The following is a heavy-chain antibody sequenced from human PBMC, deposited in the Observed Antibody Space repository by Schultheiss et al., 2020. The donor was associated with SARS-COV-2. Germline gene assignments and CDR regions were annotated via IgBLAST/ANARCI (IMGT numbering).Heavy chain of an antibody. Sequence: GGSLRLSCAASGFTFSSYGMHWVRQAPGKGLVWVAVISYDGSNKYYADSVKGRFTISRDNSKNTLYLQMNSLRAEDTAVYYCVKQAYYYDSSGYYYVWYFDYWGQGGLVNV. CDR1: GFTFSSYG. D-gene: IGHD3-22*01. J-gene: IGHJ4*02. V-gene: IGHV3-30*18. CDR2: ISYDGSNK. CDR3: VKQAYYYDSSGYYYVWYFDY.